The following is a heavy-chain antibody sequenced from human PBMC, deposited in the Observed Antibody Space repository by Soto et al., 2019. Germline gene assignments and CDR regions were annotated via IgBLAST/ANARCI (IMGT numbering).Heavy chain of an antibody. Sequence: GGSLRLSCAASGFPFSNAWMSWVRQSPGKGLEWVGRIKIKTDGGTTDYAAPVKGRFTISRDDSKNTLYLQMNSLKTEDTAVYYCTTDDGITIFGVVIIPVKWGQATRFTFSS. J-gene: IGHJ6*02. D-gene: IGHD3-3*01. CDR3: TTDDGITIFGVVIIPVK. CDR1: GFPFSNAW. V-gene: IGHV3-15*01. CDR2: IKIKTDGGTT.